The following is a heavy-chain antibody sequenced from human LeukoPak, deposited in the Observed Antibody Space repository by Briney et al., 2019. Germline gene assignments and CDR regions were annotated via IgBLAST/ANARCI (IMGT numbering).Heavy chain of an antibody. J-gene: IGHJ4*01. Sequence: GASLQICSEGSGSIFSSYWSGWRRPPPEKRLGRGGIIYPGDSNTRYSPSFQGQVTISADKSISTAYLRWSSLKASDTAMYYCARLGCGGDCSPYYFDNWGQGTLVTVSS. CDR3: ARLGCGGDCSPYYFDN. CDR1: GSIFSSYW. V-gene: IGHV5-51*03. CDR2: IYPGDSNT. D-gene: IGHD2-21*02.